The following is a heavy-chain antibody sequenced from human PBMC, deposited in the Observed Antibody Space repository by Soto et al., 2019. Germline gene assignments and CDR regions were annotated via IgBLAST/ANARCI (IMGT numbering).Heavy chain of an antibody. CDR1: GGSISSYY. V-gene: IGHV4-59*01. J-gene: IGHJ5*02. CDR2: MYYSGST. CDR3: AREAEVAHNWFDP. Sequence: QVQLQESGPGLVKPSETLSLTCTVSGGSISSYYWRWIRQPPGKGLEWIGYMYYSGSTNYNPSLKSRVTISVDTSKNQFSLKLSSVTAADTAVYYCAREAEVAHNWFDPWGQGTLVTVSS.